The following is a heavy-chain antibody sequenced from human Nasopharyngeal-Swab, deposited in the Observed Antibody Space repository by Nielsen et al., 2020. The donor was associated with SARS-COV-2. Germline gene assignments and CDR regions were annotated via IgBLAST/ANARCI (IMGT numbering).Heavy chain of an antibody. CDR1: GGSISSYY. V-gene: IGHV4-59*01. CDR3: ARSIVVVPAGFDY. D-gene: IGHD2-2*01. CDR2: IYYSGST. J-gene: IGHJ4*02. Sequence: SETLSLTCTVSGGSISSYYWSWIRQPPGKGLEWIGYIYYSGSTSYNPSLKSRVTISVDTSKNQFSLKLSSVTAADTAVYYCARSIVVVPAGFDYWGQGTLVTVSS.